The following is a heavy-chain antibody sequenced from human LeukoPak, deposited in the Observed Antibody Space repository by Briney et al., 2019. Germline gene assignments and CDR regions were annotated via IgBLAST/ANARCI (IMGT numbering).Heavy chain of an antibody. J-gene: IGHJ1*01. D-gene: IGHD6-19*01. V-gene: IGHV4-34*01. Sequence: SETLSLTCTVSGGSISGYYWSWIRQPPGKGLEWIGEINHSGSTNYNPSLKSRVTISVDTSKNQFSLKLSSVTAADTAVYYCASTYSSGWEYFQHWGQGTLVTVSS. CDR3: ASTYSSGWEYFQH. CDR2: INHSGST. CDR1: GGSISGYY.